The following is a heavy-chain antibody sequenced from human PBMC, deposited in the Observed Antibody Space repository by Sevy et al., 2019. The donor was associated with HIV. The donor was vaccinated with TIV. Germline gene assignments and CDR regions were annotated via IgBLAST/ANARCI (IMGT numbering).Heavy chain of an antibody. V-gene: IGHV4-34*01. Sequence: SETLSLTCAVYGGSFSGYYWSWIRQPPGKGLEWIGEINHSGSTNYNPSLKSRVTISVDTSKNQFSLKLSSVTAADTAVYYCARVSVTVYGMDVWGQGTTVTVSS. J-gene: IGHJ6*02. CDR1: GGSFSGYY. D-gene: IGHD4-4*01. CDR3: ARVSVTVYGMDV. CDR2: INHSGST.